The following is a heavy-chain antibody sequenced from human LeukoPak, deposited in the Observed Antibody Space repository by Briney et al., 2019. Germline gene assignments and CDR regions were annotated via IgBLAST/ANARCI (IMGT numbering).Heavy chain of an antibody. CDR3: ASSIAARLGIYYMDV. V-gene: IGHV3-72*01. D-gene: IGHD6-6*01. Sequence: GSLRLSCAASGLTFSDHNMDWVRQAPGKGLEWVGRTKNKVNSYTTEYAASVKGRFTISRDDSEKSVYLQMNSLKTEDTAVYYCASSIAARLGIYYMDVWGKGTTVTVSS. CDR2: TKNKVNSYTT. J-gene: IGHJ6*03. CDR1: GLTFSDHN.